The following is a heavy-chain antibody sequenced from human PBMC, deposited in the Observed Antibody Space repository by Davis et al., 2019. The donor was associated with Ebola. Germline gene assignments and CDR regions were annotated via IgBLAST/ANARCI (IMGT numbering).Heavy chain of an antibody. CDR3: ARAQFPTTSDH. J-gene: IGHJ4*02. D-gene: IGHD1-1*01. CDR1: GYTFTSYD. CDR2: MNPNSGNT. V-gene: IGHV1-8*01. Sequence: AASVKVSCKASGYTFTSYDINWVRQATGQGLEWMGWMNPNSGNTGYAQKFQGRVTMTRNTSISTAYMEVGSLRSDDTAVYYCARAQFPTTSDHWGQGTLVTVSS.